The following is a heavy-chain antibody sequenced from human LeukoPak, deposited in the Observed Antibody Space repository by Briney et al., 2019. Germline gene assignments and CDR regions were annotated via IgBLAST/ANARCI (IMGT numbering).Heavy chain of an antibody. V-gene: IGHV3-30*02. CDR2: IRYDGSNK. J-gene: IGHJ6*04. CDR1: GFTFSSYG. Sequence: GGSLRLSCAASGFTFSSYGMHWVRQAPGKGLEWVAFIRYDGSNKYYADSVKGRFTISRDNSKNTLYLQMNSLRAEDTAVYYCAKWGVVVIGMDVWGKGTTVTISS. CDR3: AKWGVVVIGMDV. D-gene: IGHD3-22*01.